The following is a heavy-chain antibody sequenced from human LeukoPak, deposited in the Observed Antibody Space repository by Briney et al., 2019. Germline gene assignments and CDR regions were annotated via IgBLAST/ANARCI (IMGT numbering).Heavy chain of an antibody. J-gene: IGHJ4*02. CDR1: GFTFSTYW. V-gene: IGHV3-74*01. Sequence: GGSLRLSCGASGFTFSTYWMHWVRQAPGKGLVWVSRINSDGSSTGYADSVRGRFTISRDNAKNTLCLQMNSLRAEDTAVYYCTRDFDAATGYWGQGTLVTVSS. CDR3: TRDFDAATGY. D-gene: IGHD3-9*01. CDR2: INSDGSST.